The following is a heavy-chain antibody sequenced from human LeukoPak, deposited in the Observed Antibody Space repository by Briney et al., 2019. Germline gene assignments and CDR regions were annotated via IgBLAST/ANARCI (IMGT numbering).Heavy chain of an antibody. CDR2: IDPNSGGT. CDR3: ASRSGAEYFHH. V-gene: IGHV1-2*02. CDR1: GYTFTDYY. J-gene: IGHJ1*01. Sequence: ASVKVSCKASGYTFTDYYVHWVRQAPEQGLEWMGWIDPNSGGTNYAEKFQGRVTMTRDTSINTAYTELSRLTSDDTAVYYCASRSGAEYFHHWGQGTLVTVSS.